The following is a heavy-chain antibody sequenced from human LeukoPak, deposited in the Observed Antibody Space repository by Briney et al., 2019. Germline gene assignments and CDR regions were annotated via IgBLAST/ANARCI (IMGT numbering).Heavy chain of an antibody. CDR2: ISYDGSNK. CDR1: GFTFSSYA. V-gene: IGHV3-30-3*01. J-gene: IGHJ4*02. D-gene: IGHD3-9*01. CDR3: ARSPYDILTGSEYYFDC. Sequence: GRSLRLSCAASGFTFSSYAMHWVRQAPGKGLEWVAVISYDGSNKYYADSVKGRFTISRDNSKNTLYLQMNSLRAEDTAVYYCARSPYDILTGSEYYFDCWGQGTLVTVSS.